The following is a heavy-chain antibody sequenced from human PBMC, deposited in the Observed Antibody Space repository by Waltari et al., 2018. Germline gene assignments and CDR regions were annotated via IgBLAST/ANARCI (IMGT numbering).Heavy chain of an antibody. J-gene: IGHJ3*02. D-gene: IGHD6-13*01. Sequence: QVQLQESGTGLVKPAETVYVTCTVSGGSISSYYWSWIRQPAGKGLEWIGRIYTSGSTNYNPSLNTRVTLSVDTSKNQFSLKLSSVTAADTAVYYCARKAAAGTKDAFDIWGQGTMVTVSS. CDR3: ARKAAAGTKDAFDI. CDR1: GGSISSYY. V-gene: IGHV4-4*07. CDR2: IYTSGST.